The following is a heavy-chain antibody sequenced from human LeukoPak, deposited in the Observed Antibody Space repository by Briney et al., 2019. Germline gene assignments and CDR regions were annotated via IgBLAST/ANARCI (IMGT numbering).Heavy chain of an antibody. CDR2: IRGYNGDT. J-gene: IGHJ4*02. CDR3: ARDNGYGDNGIDY. D-gene: IGHD4-17*01. V-gene: IGHV1-18*01. CDR1: GYTFTSYG. Sequence: ASVKVSCKASGYTFTSYGISWVRQAPGQGLEWMGWIRGYNGDTNYAENLQGRVTVSTDTSTSTAYMELRSLRSDDTAVCYCARDNGYGDNGIDYWGQGTLVTVSS.